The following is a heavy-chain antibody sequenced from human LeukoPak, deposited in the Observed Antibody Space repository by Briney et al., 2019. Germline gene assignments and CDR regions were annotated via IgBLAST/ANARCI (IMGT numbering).Heavy chain of an antibody. CDR1: GFTFSSYE. V-gene: IGHV3-48*03. CDR2: ISSSGSTI. D-gene: IGHD6-19*01. J-gene: IGHJ4*02. Sequence: GESLRLSCAASGFTFSSYEMNWVRQAPGKGLEWVSYISSSGSTIYYADSVKGRFTISRDNAKNSLYLQMNSLRAEDTAVYYCARVTAVAGTSVGVDAWGQGILVTVS. CDR3: ARVTAVAGTSVGVDA.